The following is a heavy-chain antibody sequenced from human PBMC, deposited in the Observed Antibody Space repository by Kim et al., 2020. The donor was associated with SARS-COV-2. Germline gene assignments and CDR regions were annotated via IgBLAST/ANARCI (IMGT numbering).Heavy chain of an antibody. J-gene: IGHJ6*02. V-gene: IGHV6-1*01. CDR1: GDSVSSNSAA. CDR2: TYYRSKWYN. Sequence: SQTLSLTCAISGDSVSSNSAAWNWIRQSPSRGLEWLGRTYYRSKWYNDYAVSVKSRITINPDTSKNQFSLQLNSVTPEDTAVYYCARGWRGKYCSSTSCYTIYYYYGMDVWGQGTTVTVSS. D-gene: IGHD2-2*02. CDR3: ARGWRGKYCSSTSCYTIYYYYGMDV.